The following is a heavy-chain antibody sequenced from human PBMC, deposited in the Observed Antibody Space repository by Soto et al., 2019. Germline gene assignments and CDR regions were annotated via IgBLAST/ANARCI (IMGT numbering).Heavy chain of an antibody. CDR3: ARLYDFWSGYHTNHRVNWFDP. J-gene: IGHJ5*02. Sequence: ASVKVSCKSSGYTFTIYGISWVRQAPGQGLEWMGWISAYNGNTNYAQKLQGRVTMTTDTSTSTAYMELRSLRSDDTAVYYCARLYDFWSGYHTNHRVNWFDPWGQGTLVTVSS. CDR2: ISAYNGNT. CDR1: GYTFTIYG. V-gene: IGHV1-18*01. D-gene: IGHD3-3*01.